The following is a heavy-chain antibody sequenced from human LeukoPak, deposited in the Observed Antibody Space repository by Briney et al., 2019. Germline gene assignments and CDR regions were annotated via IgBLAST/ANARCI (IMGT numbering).Heavy chain of an antibody. V-gene: IGHV3-23*01. Sequence: TLRLSCAASGFTYSSYSMSWVPQASGKALEWVSAISGSGGSAYYADSVKGRFTISRDNSKNTLYLQMNSLRAEDTAVYYCAKGGGNWNAFVWYWGQGTLVTVSS. D-gene: IGHD1-20*01. CDR2: ISGSGGSA. J-gene: IGHJ4*02. CDR3: AKGGGNWNAFVWY. CDR1: GFTYSSYS.